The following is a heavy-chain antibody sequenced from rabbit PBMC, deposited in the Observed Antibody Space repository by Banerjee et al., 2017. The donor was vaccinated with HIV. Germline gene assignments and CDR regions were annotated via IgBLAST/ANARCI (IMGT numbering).Heavy chain of an antibody. CDR1: GFDFSSYY. CDR2: IDPGFGNT. CDR3: ARNLIIDSHL. J-gene: IGHJ3*01. Sequence: QLKETGGGLVQPGGSLTLSCKASGFDFSSYYMSWVRQAPGKGLEWIGYIDPGFGNTFYASWVNGRFTISRHNAQNTLYLQMTSLTAADTATYFCARNLIIDSHLWGQGTLVTVS. V-gene: IGHV1S7*01. D-gene: IGHD1-1*01.